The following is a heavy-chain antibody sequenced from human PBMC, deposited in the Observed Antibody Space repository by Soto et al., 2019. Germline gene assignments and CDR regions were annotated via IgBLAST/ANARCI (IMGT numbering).Heavy chain of an antibody. CDR1: GFTFTSSA. J-gene: IGHJ6*02. D-gene: IGHD2-2*01. V-gene: IGHV1-58*01. Sequence: ASVKVSGKASGFTFTSSAVQWVRQARGQRLEWIGWIVVGSGNTNYAQKFQERVTITRDMSTSTAYMELSSLRSEDTAVYYCAAPIVVVPAAILYGMDVWGQGTTVTVSS. CDR3: AAPIVVVPAAILYGMDV. CDR2: IVVGSGNT.